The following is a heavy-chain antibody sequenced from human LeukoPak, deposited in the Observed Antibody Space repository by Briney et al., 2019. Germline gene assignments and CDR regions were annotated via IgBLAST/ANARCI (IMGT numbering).Heavy chain of an antibody. CDR2: MNPNSGNT. V-gene: IGHV1-8*01. J-gene: IGHJ5*02. D-gene: IGHD3-16*02. CDR3: ARDNSVGDIAWWFDP. Sequence: ASVKVSCKASGYTFTSYDINWVRRATGQGLEWMGWMNPNSGNTGYAQKFQGRVTMTRDTSISTAYMELSSLRSEDTAVYYCARDNSVGDIAWWFDPWGQGTLVTVSS. CDR1: GYTFTSYD.